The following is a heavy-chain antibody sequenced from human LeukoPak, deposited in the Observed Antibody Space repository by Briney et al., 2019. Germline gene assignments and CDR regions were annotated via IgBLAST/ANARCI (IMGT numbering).Heavy chain of an antibody. CDR2: IYYSGST. J-gene: IGHJ3*02. CDR1: GGSISSYY. Sequence: SETLSLTCTVSGGSISSYYWSWIRQPPGKGLEWIGYIYYSGSTNYNPSLKSRVTISVDTSKNQFSLKLSSVTAADTAVYYCARRMNYYDSSGYYFDAFDIWGQGTMVTVSS. D-gene: IGHD3-22*01. V-gene: IGHV4-59*08. CDR3: ARRMNYYDSSGYYFDAFDI.